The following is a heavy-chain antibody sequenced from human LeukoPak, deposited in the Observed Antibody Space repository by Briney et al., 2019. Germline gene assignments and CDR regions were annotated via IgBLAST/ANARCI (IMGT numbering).Heavy chain of an antibody. D-gene: IGHD6-6*01. J-gene: IGHJ4*02. CDR1: GGSISSYY. CDR2: IYYSGST. Sequence: SETLSLTCTVSGGSISSYYWSWIRQPPGKGLEWIGYIYYSGSTNYNPSLKSRVTISVDTSKNQFSLNLTSLTAADTAVYYCAHSSSSLPTDSWGQGTLVIVSS. V-gene: IGHV4-59*12. CDR3: AHSSSSLPTDS.